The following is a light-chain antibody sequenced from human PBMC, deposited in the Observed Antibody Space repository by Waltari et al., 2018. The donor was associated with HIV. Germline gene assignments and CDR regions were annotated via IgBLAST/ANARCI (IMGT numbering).Light chain of an antibody. Sequence: QSVLTQPPSVSGAPGQRVTISCTGSSSNIGAGYDVHWYQQLPGTAPTLLTYGTNNRPSGVPDRCSGSKSGTSASLAITGLQAEDEAEYYCQSYDSSLSGWVVFGGGTKVTVL. CDR3: QSYDSSLSGWVV. J-gene: IGLJ2*01. CDR2: GTN. CDR1: SSNIGAGYD. V-gene: IGLV1-40*01.